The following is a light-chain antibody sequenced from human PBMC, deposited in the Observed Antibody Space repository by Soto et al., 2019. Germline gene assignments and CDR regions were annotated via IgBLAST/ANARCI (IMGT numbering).Light chain of an antibody. J-gene: IGKJ4*01. CDR1: QSISSW. Sequence: QMTQSPSTLSSSVGDSVTITCRASQSISSWLAWYQQKPGKAPKILIYKASSLESGVPSRFSGSGSGTEFTLTISRLQPDDFATYYCQQYNSYSVTCGGGTKVDIK. CDR3: QQYNSYSVT. V-gene: IGKV1-5*03. CDR2: KAS.